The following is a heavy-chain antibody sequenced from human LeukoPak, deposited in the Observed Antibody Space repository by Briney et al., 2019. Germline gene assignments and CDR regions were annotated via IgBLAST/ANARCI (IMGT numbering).Heavy chain of an antibody. CDR1: GYPFTGYY. V-gene: IGHV1-2*02. CDR2: INPNSGGT. CDR3: ARGYSRFDVGFDY. D-gene: IGHD6-13*01. J-gene: IGHJ4*02. Sequence: ASVKVSCKASGYPFTGYYMHWVRQAPGQGLEWMGWINPNSGGTNYAQKFQGRVTMTRDTSISTAYMELSRLRSDDTAVYYCARGYSRFDVGFDYWGQGTLVTVSS.